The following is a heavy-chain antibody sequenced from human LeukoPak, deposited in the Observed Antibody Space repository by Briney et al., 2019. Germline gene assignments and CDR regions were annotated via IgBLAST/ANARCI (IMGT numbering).Heavy chain of an antibody. CDR1: GFTFSSYG. Sequence: PGGSLRLSCAASGFTFSSYGMHWVRQAPGKGLEWVAFIRYDGSNKYYADSVKGRFTISRDNSKNTLYLQMNSLRAEDTAVYYCAKHLPNSYGYELSYWGQGTLVTVSS. V-gene: IGHV3-30*02. CDR3: AKHLPNSYGYELSY. J-gene: IGHJ4*02. CDR2: IRYDGSNK. D-gene: IGHD5-18*01.